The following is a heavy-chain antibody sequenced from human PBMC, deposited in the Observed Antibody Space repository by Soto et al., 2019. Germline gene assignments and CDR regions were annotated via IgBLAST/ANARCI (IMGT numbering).Heavy chain of an antibody. CDR2: FYYTGAT. J-gene: IGHJ5*02. D-gene: IGHD2-8*01. V-gene: IGHV4-59*12. CDR1: GGSISRYY. Sequence: SETLSLTCTVSGGSISRYYWSWIRQPPGKGLEWIGYFYYTGATYYNPSLERRVTISMDTSKNAFSLNLSSVTADDTAVYYCARGIWNIEEMIYGFYFDPWGPGTLVTVSS. CDR3: ARGIWNIEEMIYGFYFDP.